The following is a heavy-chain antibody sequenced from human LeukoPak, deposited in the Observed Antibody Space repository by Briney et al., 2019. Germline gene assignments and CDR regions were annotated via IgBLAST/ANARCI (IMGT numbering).Heavy chain of an antibody. CDR2: IYYSGST. D-gene: IGHD3-3*01. CDR3: ASCDFWSGYYPDY. Sequence: SQTLSLTCTVSGGSISSGSYYWGWIRQPPGKGLEWIGSIYYSGSTYYNPSLKSRVTISVDTSKNQFSLKLSSVTAADTAVYYCASCDFWSGYYPDYWGQGTLVTVSS. J-gene: IGHJ4*02. V-gene: IGHV4-39*01. CDR1: GGSISSGSYY.